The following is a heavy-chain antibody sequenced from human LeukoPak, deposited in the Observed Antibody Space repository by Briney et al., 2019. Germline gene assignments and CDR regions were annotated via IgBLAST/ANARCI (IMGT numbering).Heavy chain of an antibody. CDR1: GFTFSSYW. J-gene: IGHJ6*02. V-gene: IGHV3-74*01. CDR2: IISDGSIA. CDR3: ARDRVPYCSGVSCSVDV. Sequence: TGGSLRLSCAASGFTFSSYWMQWVRQALGKGLVWVSRIISDGSIANYADSVKGRFTVSRDSAKNTLYLQMNSLRVEDTAVYYCARDRVPYCSGVSCSVDVWGQGTTVTVSS. D-gene: IGHD2-15*01.